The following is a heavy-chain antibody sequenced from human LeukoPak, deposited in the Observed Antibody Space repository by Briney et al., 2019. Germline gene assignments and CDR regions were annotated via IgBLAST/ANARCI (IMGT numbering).Heavy chain of an antibody. Sequence: GGSLRLSCAASGFTFSNYGMHWVRQVPGKGLEWVAFIPYDGSNKYYADSLKGRFTISRDNSKNTLDLQMNSLRAEDTAIYYCAKDICGGDCYPHGGYWGQGTLVTVSS. CDR2: IPYDGSNK. D-gene: IGHD2-21*01. J-gene: IGHJ4*02. V-gene: IGHV3-30*02. CDR1: GFTFSNYG. CDR3: AKDICGGDCYPHGGY.